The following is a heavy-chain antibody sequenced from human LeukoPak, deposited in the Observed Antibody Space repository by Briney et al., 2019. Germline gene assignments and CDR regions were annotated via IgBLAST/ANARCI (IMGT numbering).Heavy chain of an antibody. J-gene: IGHJ4*02. CDR2: IYTSGST. CDR1: GDSIRSSY. Sequence: SETLSLTCTVSGDSIRSSYWSWIRQSPGKGLEWIGFIYTSGSTNYNPSLKRRVTISVDTSKNQFSLKLSSVTAADTAVYYCARATYYSGSGSYFFDYWGQGTLVTVSS. CDR3: ARATYYSGSGSYFFDY. D-gene: IGHD3-10*01. V-gene: IGHV4-4*08.